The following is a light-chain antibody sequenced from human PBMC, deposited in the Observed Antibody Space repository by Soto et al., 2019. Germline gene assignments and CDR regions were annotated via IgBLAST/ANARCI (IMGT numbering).Light chain of an antibody. Sequence: EIVLTQSPGTLSLSPGERATLSCRASQSVSSSYLAWYQQKPGQAPRLLIYVASSRATGIPDRFSGSGSGTDFTLTISSLQPEDFATYYCQQLHDYPITFGQGTRLEIK. V-gene: IGKV3-20*01. CDR1: QSVSSSY. CDR3: QQLHDYPIT. CDR2: VAS. J-gene: IGKJ5*01.